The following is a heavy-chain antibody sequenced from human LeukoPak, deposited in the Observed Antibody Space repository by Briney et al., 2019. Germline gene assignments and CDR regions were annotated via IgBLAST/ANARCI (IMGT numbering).Heavy chain of an antibody. D-gene: IGHD2-21*02. CDR2: IYYSGST. J-gene: IGHJ4*02. V-gene: IGHV4-59*08. CDR1: GGSISSYY. CDR3: ARLMGCGGGCYLGFDY. Sequence: SETLSLTCTVSGGSISSYYWSWIRQPPGKGLEWIGYIYYSGSTNYNPSLKSRVTISVDTSKNQFSLKLSSVTAAETAVYYCARLMGCGGGCYLGFDYWGQGTLVTVSS.